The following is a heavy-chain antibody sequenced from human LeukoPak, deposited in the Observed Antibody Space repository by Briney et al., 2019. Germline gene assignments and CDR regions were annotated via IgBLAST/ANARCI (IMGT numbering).Heavy chain of an antibody. Sequence: ASVKVSCKASGYTFTGYYMHWVRQAPGQGLEWMGWINPNSGGTNYAQKFQGRVTMTRDTSISTAYMELSRLRSDDTAVYYCAKDDYGDYSWFDPWGQGTPVTVSS. D-gene: IGHD4-17*01. CDR3: AKDDYGDYSWFDP. V-gene: IGHV1-2*02. CDR2: INPNSGGT. J-gene: IGHJ5*02. CDR1: GYTFTGYY.